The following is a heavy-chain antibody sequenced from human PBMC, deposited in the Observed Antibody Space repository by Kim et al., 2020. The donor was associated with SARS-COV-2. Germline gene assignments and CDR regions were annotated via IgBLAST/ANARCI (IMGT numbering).Heavy chain of an antibody. D-gene: IGHD4-17*01. J-gene: IGHJ4*02. CDR2: A. CDR3: AREGVYGHFDY. Sequence: ANYAQKFQGRVTITADESTSTAYMELSSLRSEDTAVYYCAREGVYGHFDYWGQGTLVTVSS. V-gene: IGHV1-69*01.